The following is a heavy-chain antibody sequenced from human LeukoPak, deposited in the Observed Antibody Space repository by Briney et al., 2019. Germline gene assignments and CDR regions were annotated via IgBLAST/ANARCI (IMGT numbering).Heavy chain of an antibody. CDR3: ARSPKSRLRIAAAGNQDY. V-gene: IGHV3-23*01. CDR1: GFTFSSYA. CDR2: VSASADST. J-gene: IGHJ4*02. D-gene: IGHD6-13*01. Sequence: GGSLRLSCAASGFTFSSYAMSWVRQAPGRGLEWVSAVSASADSTYYADSVKGRFTISRDNSKNTLYLQMNSLRAEDTAVYYCARSPKSRLRIAAAGNQDYWGQGTLVTVSS.